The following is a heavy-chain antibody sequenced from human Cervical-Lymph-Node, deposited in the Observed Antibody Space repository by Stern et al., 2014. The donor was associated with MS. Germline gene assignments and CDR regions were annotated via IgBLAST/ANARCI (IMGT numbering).Heavy chain of an antibody. D-gene: IGHD5-12*01. CDR2: IHHSGTT. CDR1: GDSVSTDNW. J-gene: IGHJ5*02. V-gene: IGHV4-4*02. CDR3: ARASLSGYDWFDP. Sequence: QVQLQESGPGLVKPSGTLSLTCTVSGDSVSTDNWWSWVRQPPGKGLEWIGEIHHSGTTNYNPSLESRLIISVDKSQNQFSLNMKSVTAVDTAVYYCARASLSGYDWFDPWGQGTLVTVSP.